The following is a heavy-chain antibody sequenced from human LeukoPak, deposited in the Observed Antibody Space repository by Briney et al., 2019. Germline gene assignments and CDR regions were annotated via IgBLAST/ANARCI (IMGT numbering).Heavy chain of an antibody. CDR3: AKDIGSYYDY. V-gene: IGHV3-30*02. Sequence: PGGSLRLSCAASGFIFDDYTMHWVRQAPGKGLEWVTFIQYDGSKKYYADSVKGRFTISRDNSKNTLYLEMNSLRAEDTAVYYCAKDIGSYYDYWGQGILVTVSS. J-gene: IGHJ4*02. D-gene: IGHD3-10*01. CDR2: IQYDGSKK. CDR1: GFIFDDYT.